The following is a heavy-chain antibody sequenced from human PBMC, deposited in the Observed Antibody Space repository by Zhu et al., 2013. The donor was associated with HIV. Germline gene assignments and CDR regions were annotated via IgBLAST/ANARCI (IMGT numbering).Heavy chain of an antibody. CDR3: ARDERALDV. Sequence: QAQLVQSGAEVKKPGASVNVSCEASGYSFTHYGIIWVRQAPGQGLEWMGWFSPYGGATNYAQKFQGRVSMTGDTTIHTAYMQLNRLIYDDTAVYYCARDERALDVVGPRGQWSPSLQ. D-gene: IGHD6-25*01. J-gene: IGHJ3*01. CDR2: FSPYGGAT. V-gene: IGHV1-18*01. CDR1: GYSFTHYG.